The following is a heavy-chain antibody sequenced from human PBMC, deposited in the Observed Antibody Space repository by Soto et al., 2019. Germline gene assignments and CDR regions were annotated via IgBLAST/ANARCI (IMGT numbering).Heavy chain of an antibody. V-gene: IGHV5-51*01. J-gene: IGHJ4*02. CDR2: MYPGDSDT. D-gene: IGHD3-22*01. Sequence: PGESLKISCRGPGYEFNTNWLGWVRQLPGRALEWVGIMYPGDSDTRPHPSLQGHVTLSADVTVSTDFLQWRTLTTSDSAMYFCARLTRDCNKPSGYYADHWGQGTSVTVSS. CDR3: ARLTRDCNKPSGYYADH. CDR1: GYEFNTNW.